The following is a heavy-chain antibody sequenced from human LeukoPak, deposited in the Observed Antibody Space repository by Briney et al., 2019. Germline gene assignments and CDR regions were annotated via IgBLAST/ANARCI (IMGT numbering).Heavy chain of an antibody. CDR2: ISAYNGNT. J-gene: IGHJ6*03. Sequence: ASVKVSCKASGYTFTSYGISWVRQAPGQGLEWMGWISAYNGNTNYAQKLQGRVTMTTDTSTSTAYIELRSLRSDDTAVYYCARVVTGSELRWYREYYYYYMDVWGKGTTVTVSS. CDR3: ARVVTGSELRWYREYYYYYMDV. D-gene: IGHD4-23*01. CDR1: GYTFTSYG. V-gene: IGHV1-18*01.